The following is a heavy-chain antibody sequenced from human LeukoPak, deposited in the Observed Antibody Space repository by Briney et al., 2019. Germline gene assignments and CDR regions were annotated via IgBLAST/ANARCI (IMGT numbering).Heavy chain of an antibody. J-gene: IGHJ4*02. V-gene: IGHV4-39*07. CDR2: FYYSGST. D-gene: IGHD2-15*01. CDR1: GGSISSGSYY. Sequence: KSSETLSLTCTVSGGSISSGSYYWGWIRQPPGKGLEWIGSFYYSGSTYYNPSLKRRVTISIDTSKNQFSLKLSSVTAADTAVYYCARERREQLLPPYTRSLTYFDYWGQGTLVTVSS. CDR3: ARERREQLLPPYTRSLTYFDY.